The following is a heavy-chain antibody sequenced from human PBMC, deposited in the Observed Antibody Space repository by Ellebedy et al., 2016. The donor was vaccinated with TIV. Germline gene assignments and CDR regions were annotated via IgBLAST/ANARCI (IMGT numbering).Heavy chain of an antibody. D-gene: IGHD1-20*01. Sequence: ASVKVSCKASGYTFTGYYMHWVRQAPGQGLEWMGWINPNSGGTNYAQKFQGRVTMTRDTSISTAYMELSSLRSEDTAVYYCARYGDHNWKLYYYGMDVWGQGTTVTVSS. J-gene: IGHJ6*02. CDR3: ARYGDHNWKLYYYGMDV. CDR1: GYTFTGYY. V-gene: IGHV1-2*02. CDR2: INPNSGGT.